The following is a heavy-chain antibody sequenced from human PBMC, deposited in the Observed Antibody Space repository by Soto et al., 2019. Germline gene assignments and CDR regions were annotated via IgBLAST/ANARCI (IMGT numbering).Heavy chain of an antibody. V-gene: IGHV4-31*03. CDR1: GGSISSGGYY. J-gene: IGHJ5*02. Sequence: SETLSLTCTVSGGSISSGGYYWSWIRQHPGKGLEWIGYIYYSGSTYYNPSLKSRVTISVDTSKNQFSLKLSSVTAADTAVYYCASSGIGAVSTWWVCWCDPWGRGNLVTVPT. D-gene: IGHD2-15*01. CDR3: ASSGIGAVSTWWVCWCDP. CDR2: IYYSGST.